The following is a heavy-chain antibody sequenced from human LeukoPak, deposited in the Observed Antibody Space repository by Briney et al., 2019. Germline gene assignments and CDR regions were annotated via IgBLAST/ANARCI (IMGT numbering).Heavy chain of an antibody. J-gene: IGHJ4*02. D-gene: IGHD3-22*01. V-gene: IGHV5-51*01. CDR1: GYSFTSYW. CDR3: ARLSRDSSGYYYFDY. Sequence: GESLKISCKGSGYSFTSYWIGWVRQMPGKGLEWMGIIYPGDSDTRYSPSFQGQVTISADKSISTAYLQWGSLKASDTAMYYCARLSRDSSGYYYFDYWGQETLVTVSS. CDR2: IYPGDSDT.